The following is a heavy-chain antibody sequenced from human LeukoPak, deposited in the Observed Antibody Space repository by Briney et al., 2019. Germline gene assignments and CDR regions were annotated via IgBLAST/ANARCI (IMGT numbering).Heavy chain of an antibody. J-gene: IGHJ4*01. CDR3: ARDASAYYYGSGNYPDC. CDR2: TSSSSSYI. D-gene: IGHD3-10*01. CDR1: GFTFSSYS. V-gene: IGHV3-21*01. Sequence: GGSLRLSCAASGFTFSSYSMNWVRQAPGKGLEWVSSTSSSSSYIYYADSVKGRFTISRDNAKNSLYLQMNSLRAEDTAVYYCARDASAYYYGSGNYPDCWGHGTLVTVSS.